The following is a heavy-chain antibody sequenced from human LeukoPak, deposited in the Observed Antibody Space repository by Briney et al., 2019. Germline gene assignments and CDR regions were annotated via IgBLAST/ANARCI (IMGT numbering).Heavy chain of an antibody. CDR2: IYTSGST. V-gene: IGHV4-61*02. CDR1: GDSISSGSYY. J-gene: IGHJ6*02. D-gene: IGHD5-18*01. CDR3: ARRFTADRAGLDV. Sequence: PSETLSLTCTVSGDSISSGSYYWSWIRQPAGKGLEWIGRIYTSGSTNYNPSLKSRVIISVDTSKNQFSLKLSSVTAADTAVYYCARRFTADRAGLDVWGQGTTVTVSS.